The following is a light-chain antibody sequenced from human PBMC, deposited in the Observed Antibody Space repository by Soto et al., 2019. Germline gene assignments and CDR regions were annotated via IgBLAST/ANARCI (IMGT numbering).Light chain of an antibody. Sequence: KCAVTRTLAPGEGATLSCRAIQSVSNNYLAWYQQKPGQAPRLLIYGASNRATGIPDRFSGSGSGTDFTLTISRLESEDFAVYYCQQYGSPGTFGQGTKVDIK. CDR3: QQYGSPGT. V-gene: IGKV3-20*01. CDR2: GAS. J-gene: IGKJ1*01. CDR1: QSVSNNY.